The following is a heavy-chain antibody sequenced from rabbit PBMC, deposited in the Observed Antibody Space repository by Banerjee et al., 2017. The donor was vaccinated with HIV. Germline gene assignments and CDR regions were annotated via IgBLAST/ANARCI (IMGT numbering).Heavy chain of an antibody. D-gene: IGHD8-1*01. V-gene: IGHV1S45*01. J-gene: IGHJ4*01. CDR2: INTSSGNT. Sequence: QEQLEESGGDLVKPEGSLTLTCTASGFSFSYKYVMCWVRQAPGKGLEWIACINTSSGNTVYASWAKGRFTISRTSSTTVALQMSSLTAADTATYFCARSVAGADWSYALWGPGTLVTVS. CDR1: GFSFSYKYV. CDR3: ARSVAGADWSYAL.